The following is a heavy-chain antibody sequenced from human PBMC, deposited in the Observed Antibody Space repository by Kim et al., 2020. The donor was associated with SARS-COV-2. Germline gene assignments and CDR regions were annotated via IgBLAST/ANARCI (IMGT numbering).Heavy chain of an antibody. J-gene: IGHJ4*02. CDR3: VKELAVVGAGACGL. Sequence: VDSVKGRLTTSRDNSKNTAYMQMNSLRAEDTAVYYCVKELAVVGAGACGLWGQGTLVTVSS. D-gene: IGHD6-19*01. V-gene: IGHV3-23*01.